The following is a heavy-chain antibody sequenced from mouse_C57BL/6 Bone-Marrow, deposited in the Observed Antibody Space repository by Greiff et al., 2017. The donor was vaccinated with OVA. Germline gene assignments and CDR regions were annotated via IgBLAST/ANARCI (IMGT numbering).Heavy chain of an antibody. D-gene: IGHD2-1*01. CDR2: IRNKANNHAT. V-gene: IGHV6-6*01. CDR1: GFTFSDAW. CDR3: TSIYYGNYEGFAY. J-gene: IGHJ3*01. Sequence: EVQLVESGGGLVQPGGSMKLSCAASGFTFSDAWMDWVRQSPEKGLEWVAEIRNKANNHATYYAESVKGRFTISRDDSKSSVYLQMNSLRAEDTGIYYCTSIYYGNYEGFAYWGQGTLVTVSA.